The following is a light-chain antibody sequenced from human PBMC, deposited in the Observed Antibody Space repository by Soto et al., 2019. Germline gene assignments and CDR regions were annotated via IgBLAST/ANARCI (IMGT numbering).Light chain of an antibody. Sequence: QSVLTQPPSVSGSPGQTVTISCTGSSSNIGAGYDVHWYQQHPGTAPKLLIYGNSNRPSGVPDRFSGSKSGTSASLSITGLQAEDEADYYCQSYDSSLSGSVVFGGGTKVTVL. V-gene: IGLV1-40*01. J-gene: IGLJ2*01. CDR3: QSYDSSLSGSVV. CDR1: SSNIGAGYD. CDR2: GNS.